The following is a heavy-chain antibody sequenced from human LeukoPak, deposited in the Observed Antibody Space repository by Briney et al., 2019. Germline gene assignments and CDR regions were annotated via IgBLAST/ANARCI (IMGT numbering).Heavy chain of an antibody. D-gene: IGHD3-22*01. J-gene: IGHJ4*02. CDR3: AKDRRLVVVTDLDY. Sequence: GGSLRLSCAASGFTFSSYAMSWVCQAPGKGLEWVSAISGSGGSTYYADSVKGRFTISRDNSKNTLYLQMNSLRAEDTAVYYCAKDRRLVVVTDLDYWGQGTLVTVSS. V-gene: IGHV3-23*01. CDR2: ISGSGGST. CDR1: GFTFSSYA.